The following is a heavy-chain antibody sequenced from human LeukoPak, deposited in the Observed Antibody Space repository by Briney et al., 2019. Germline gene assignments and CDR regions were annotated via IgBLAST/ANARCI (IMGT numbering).Heavy chain of an antibody. CDR1: GFTFSSYW. D-gene: IGHD5-12*01. V-gene: IGHV3-9*03. CDR3: AKDGDIVATRYYFDY. CDR2: IRRNSVSI. J-gene: IGHJ4*02. Sequence: PGGSLRLSCAASGFTFSSYWMHWVRQAPGEGLVWVSGIRRNSVSISYADSVKGRFTISRDNAKNSLCLQMNSLRAEDMALYYCAKDGDIVATRYYFDYWGQGTLVSVSS.